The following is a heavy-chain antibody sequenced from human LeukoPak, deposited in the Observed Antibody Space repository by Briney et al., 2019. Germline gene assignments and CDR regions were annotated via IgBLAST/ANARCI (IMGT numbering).Heavy chain of an antibody. CDR3: ARDWGPLDV. J-gene: IGHJ6*02. Sequence: GGSLRLSCAASGFTFSSYGMHWVRQAPGKGLEWVAVIWYDGSNKYYADSVKGRFTISRDNSKSTLYLQMNSLRAEDTAVYYCARDWGPLDVWGQGTTVTVSS. CDR2: IWYDGSNK. CDR1: GFTFSSYG. D-gene: IGHD3-16*01. V-gene: IGHV3-33*01.